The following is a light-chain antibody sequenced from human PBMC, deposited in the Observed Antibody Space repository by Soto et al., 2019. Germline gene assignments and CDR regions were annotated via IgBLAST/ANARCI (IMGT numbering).Light chain of an antibody. V-gene: IGKV3-20*01. CDR3: QQYGSSPST. CDR1: QSVSSNY. CDR2: GAS. J-gene: IGKJ3*01. Sequence: EIVLTQSPGTLSLSPGERATLSCRASQSVSSNYLAWHQQKPGQAPRLLIYGASSRAGGIPDRFRGSGSGTDFTLTISRLEPEDFAVYYCQQYGSSPSTFGPGTKVDIK.